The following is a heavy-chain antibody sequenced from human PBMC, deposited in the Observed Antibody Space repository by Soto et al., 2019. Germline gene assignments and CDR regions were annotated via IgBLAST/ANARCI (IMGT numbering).Heavy chain of an antibody. V-gene: IGHV4-39*01. Sequence: QLQLQESGPGLVKPSETLSLTCTVSGGSISSSSYYWGWIRQPPGKGLEWIGSIYYSGSTYYNPSLKSRVTISVDTSKNQFSLKLSSVTAADTAVYYCARPGGYDFWSCYFVYWGQGTLVTVSS. D-gene: IGHD3-3*01. J-gene: IGHJ4*02. CDR1: GGSISSSSYY. CDR3: ARPGGYDFWSCYFVY. CDR2: IYYSGST.